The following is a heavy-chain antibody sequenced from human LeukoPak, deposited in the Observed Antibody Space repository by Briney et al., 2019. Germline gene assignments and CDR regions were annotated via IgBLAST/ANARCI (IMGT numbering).Heavy chain of an antibody. J-gene: IGHJ6*02. CDR1: GFTFSSYG. Sequence: GGSLRLSCAASGFTFSSYGMHWVRQAPGKGLEWVAVISYDGSNKYYADSVKGRFTISRDNSKNTLYLQMNSLRAEDTAVYYCARDREYQLPDYYYYGMDVWGQGTTVTVSS. CDR3: ARDREYQLPDYYYYGMDV. CDR2: ISYDGSNK. V-gene: IGHV3-30*03. D-gene: IGHD2-2*01.